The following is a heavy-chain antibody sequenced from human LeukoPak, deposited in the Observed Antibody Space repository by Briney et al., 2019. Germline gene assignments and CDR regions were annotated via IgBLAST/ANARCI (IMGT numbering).Heavy chain of an antibody. CDR2: ISSSSYI. CDR1: GFTFSSYS. J-gene: IGHJ4*02. V-gene: IGHV3-21*01. CDR3: AREIQYSSGWYGGCDY. Sequence: GGSLRLSRAASGFTFSSYSMNWVRQAPGKGLEWVSSISSSSYIYYADSVKGRFTISRDNAKNSLYLQMNSLRAEDTAVYYCAREIQYSSGWYGGCDYWGQGTLVTVSS. D-gene: IGHD6-19*01.